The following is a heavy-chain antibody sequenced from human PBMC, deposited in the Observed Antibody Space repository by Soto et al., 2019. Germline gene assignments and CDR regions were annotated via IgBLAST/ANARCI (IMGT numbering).Heavy chain of an antibody. CDR2: IYYSGST. CDR3: ARPIAARIPRGYFGY. D-gene: IGHD6-6*01. J-gene: IGHJ4*02. V-gene: IGHV4-39*01. Sequence: QLQLPESGPGLVKPSDTLSLTCTVSGGSISSSSYYWGWLRQPPGKGLEWIGSIYYSGSTSYNPPVKSRVTISVDTSENKFSLKLTCVNAADTAVYYCARPIAARIPRGYFGYWGQGTLVTGSS. CDR1: GGSISSSSYY.